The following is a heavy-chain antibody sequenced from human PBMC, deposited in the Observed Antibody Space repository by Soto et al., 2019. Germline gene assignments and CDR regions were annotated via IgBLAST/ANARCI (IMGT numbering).Heavy chain of an antibody. D-gene: IGHD3-22*01. Sequence: SSVKVSCRASGGTFSSYSISWVRQAPGQWRELMGGIIPIFGTANYAQKFQGRVTITADESTSTAYMELSSLRSEDTAVYYCARGAYYYDSSSYYSGYYYYGMDDWGQGTTVTDSS. CDR3: ARGAYYYDSSSYYSGYYYYGMDD. CDR2: IIPIFGTA. CDR1: GGTFSSYS. J-gene: IGHJ6*02. V-gene: IGHV1-69*13.